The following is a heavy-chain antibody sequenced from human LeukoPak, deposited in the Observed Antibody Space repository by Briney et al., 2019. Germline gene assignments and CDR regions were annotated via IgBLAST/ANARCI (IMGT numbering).Heavy chain of an antibody. V-gene: IGHV1-2*02. CDR2: INPNSGGT. J-gene: IGHJ4*02. D-gene: IGHD2-2*01. Sequence: ASVKVSCKASGYTFTGYYMHWVRQAPGQGLEWMGWINPNSGGTTYAQKFQGRVTMTRDTSISTAYMELSSLRSDDTAMYYCGSAPQYRSRGFDSWGQGTLVTVSS. CDR1: GYTFTGYY. CDR3: GSAPQYRSRGFDS.